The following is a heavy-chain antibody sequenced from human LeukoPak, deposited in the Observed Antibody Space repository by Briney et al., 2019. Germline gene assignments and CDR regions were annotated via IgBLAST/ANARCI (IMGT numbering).Heavy chain of an antibody. CDR2: IYYSGST. V-gene: IGHV4-59*01. CDR1: GGSISSYY. D-gene: IGHD5-12*01. Sequence: SETLSLTCTVSGGSISSYYWSWIRQPPGKGLEWIGYIYYSGSTNYNPSLKSRVTISVDTSKNQFSLKLSSVTAADTAVYYCAKRDYDSAFDIWGQGTMVTVCS. J-gene: IGHJ3*02. CDR3: AKRDYDSAFDI.